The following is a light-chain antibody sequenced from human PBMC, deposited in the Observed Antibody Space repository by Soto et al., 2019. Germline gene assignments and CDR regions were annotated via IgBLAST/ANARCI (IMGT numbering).Light chain of an antibody. Sequence: IVLTQSPGTLSLSPGESSTLACSSSQSISSSYLAWYQQKPGQAPRILIYGASNRATAIPDRFSGSGSGKDFTLTISRLEPEDFAVYYCQQSDDSPGTFGQGTKVDIK. CDR3: QQSDDSPGT. J-gene: IGKJ1*01. CDR1: QSISSSY. V-gene: IGKV3-20*01. CDR2: GAS.